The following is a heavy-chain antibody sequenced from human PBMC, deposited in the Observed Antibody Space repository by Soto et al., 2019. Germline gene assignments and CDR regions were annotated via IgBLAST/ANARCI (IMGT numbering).Heavy chain of an antibody. CDR2: ISAYNGNT. J-gene: IGHJ5*02. V-gene: IGHV1-18*01. CDR1: GYTFTSYG. D-gene: IGHD6-19*01. Sequence: ASVKVSCKASGYTFTSYGISWVRQAPGQGLEWMGWISAYNGNTNYAQKLQGRVTMTTDTSTSTAYMELRSLRSDDTAVYYCARDCSVSGWYEIWFDPWGQGTLVTVSS. CDR3: ARDCSVSGWYEIWFDP.